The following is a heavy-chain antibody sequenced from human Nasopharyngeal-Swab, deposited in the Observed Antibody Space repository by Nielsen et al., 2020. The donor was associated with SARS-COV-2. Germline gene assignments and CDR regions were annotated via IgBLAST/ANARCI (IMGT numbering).Heavy chain of an antibody. Sequence: SETLSLTCTVSGGSISSYYWSWIRQPPGKGLEWIGYIYYSGSTNYNPSLKSRVTISVDTSKNQFSLKLSSVTAADTAVYYCAGEEWLGAGYYYMDVWGKGTTVTVSS. CDR3: AGEEWLGAGYYYMDV. V-gene: IGHV4-59*01. CDR2: IYYSGST. CDR1: GGSISSYY. D-gene: IGHD3-3*01. J-gene: IGHJ6*03.